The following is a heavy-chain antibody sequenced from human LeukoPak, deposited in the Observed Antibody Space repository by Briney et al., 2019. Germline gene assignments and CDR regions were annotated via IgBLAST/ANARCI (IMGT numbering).Heavy chain of an antibody. CDR1: GFSISNGYY. V-gene: IGHV4-38-2*02. Sequence: SETLSLTCTVSGFSISNGYYWGWIRQPPGKGLEWIGTVYHTGSTYYNPSLKSRVTISVDMSKNQFSLKLSSVTAADTAVYYCARAHFGITMIVAAVGGFDYWGQGTLVTVSS. J-gene: IGHJ4*02. CDR3: ARAHFGITMIVAAVGGFDY. D-gene: IGHD3-22*01. CDR2: VYHTGST.